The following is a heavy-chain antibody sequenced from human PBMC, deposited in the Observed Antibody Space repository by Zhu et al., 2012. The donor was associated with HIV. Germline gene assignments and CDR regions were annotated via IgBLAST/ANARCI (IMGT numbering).Heavy chain of an antibody. D-gene: IGHD5-18*01. J-gene: IGHJ6*03. Sequence: QVQLQQWGAGLLKPSETLSLTCAVYGGSFSDYYWGWIRQPPGKGLEWIGEISHSGSTNYNPSLKSRVTISIDTSKNQFSLKLSSVTAADTAVYYCVRMAAYSRIYSYYYMDVWAKRDHGHRLL. CDR1: GGSFSDYY. CDR2: ISHSGST. V-gene: IGHV4-34*01. CDR3: VRMAAYSRIYSYYYMDV.